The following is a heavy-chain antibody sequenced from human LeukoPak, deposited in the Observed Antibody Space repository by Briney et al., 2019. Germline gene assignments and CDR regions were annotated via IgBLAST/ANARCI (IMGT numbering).Heavy chain of an antibody. D-gene: IGHD2-2*02. CDR3: AKAPGRACSSTSCYNQKLVWYYYYMDV. CDR2: IYYSGST. V-gene: IGHV4-59*01. Sequence: SETLSLTCTASGGSISSYYWSWIRQPPGKGLEWIGCIYYSGSTNYNPSLKSRVTISVDTSKNQFSLKLSSVTAADTAVYYCAKAPGRACSSTSCYNQKLVWYYYYMDVWGKGTTVTVSS. J-gene: IGHJ6*03. CDR1: GGSISSYY.